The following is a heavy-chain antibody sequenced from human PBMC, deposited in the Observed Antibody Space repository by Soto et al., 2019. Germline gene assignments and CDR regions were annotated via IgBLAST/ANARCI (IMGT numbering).Heavy chain of an antibody. CDR3: AHRLVDCSSTSCYANSEAFDI. CDR2: IYWDDDK. Sequence: QITLKESGPPLVKPTQTLTLTCTFSGFSLSTSGVGVGWIRQPPGKALEWLALIYWDDDKRYSPSLKSRLTITKDTSKNQVVLTMTNMDPVDTATYYCAHRLVDCSSTSCYANSEAFDIWGQGTMVTASS. D-gene: IGHD2-2*01. J-gene: IGHJ3*02. V-gene: IGHV2-5*02. CDR1: GFSLSTSGVG.